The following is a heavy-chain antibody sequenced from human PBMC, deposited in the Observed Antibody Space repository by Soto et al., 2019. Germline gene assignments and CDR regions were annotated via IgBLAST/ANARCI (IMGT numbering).Heavy chain of an antibody. D-gene: IGHD3-10*01. Sequence: SETLSLTCTVSGGSISSYYWSWIRQPPGKGLEWIGYIYYSGSTNYNPSLKSRVTISVDTSKNQFSLKLSSVTAADTAVYYCARSDTYYYGSGSYLFDYWGQGTLVTVSS. J-gene: IGHJ4*02. CDR2: IYYSGST. CDR3: ARSDTYYYGSGSYLFDY. V-gene: IGHV4-59*01. CDR1: GGSISSYY.